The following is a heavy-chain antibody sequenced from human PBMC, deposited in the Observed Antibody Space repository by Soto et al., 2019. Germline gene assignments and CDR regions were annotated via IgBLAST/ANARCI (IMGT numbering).Heavy chain of an antibody. J-gene: IGHJ4*02. CDR2: IDPSDSQT. V-gene: IGHV5-10-1*01. Sequence: PGEALKISGKGSGYSFAVYWITWVRQKPGKGLEWMGRIDPSDSQTYYSPSFRGHVTISVTKSITTVFLQWSSLRASDTAMYYCARQIYDSDTGPNFQYYFDSWGQGTPVTVSS. D-gene: IGHD3-22*01. CDR3: ARQIYDSDTGPNFQYYFDS. CDR1: GYSFAVYW.